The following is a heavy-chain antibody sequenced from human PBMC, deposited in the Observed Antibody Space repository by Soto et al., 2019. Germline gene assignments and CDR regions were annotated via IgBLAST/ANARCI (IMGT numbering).Heavy chain of an antibody. J-gene: IGHJ6*02. CDR2: INPNSGGT. V-gene: IGHV1-2*04. D-gene: IGHD1-1*01. Sequence: GASVKVSCKASGYTFTGYYMHWVRQAPGQGLEWMGWINPNSGGTNYAQKFQGWVTMTRDTSISTAYMELSRLRSDDTAVYYCARAPRTGTTFSDGMDVWGQGTTVTVSS. CDR1: GYTFTGYY. CDR3: ARAPRTGTTFSDGMDV.